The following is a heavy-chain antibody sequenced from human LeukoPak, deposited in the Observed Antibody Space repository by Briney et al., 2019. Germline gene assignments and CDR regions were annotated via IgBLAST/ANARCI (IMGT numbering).Heavy chain of an antibody. V-gene: IGHV4-34*01. Sequence: SETLSLTCAVYGGSFSGYYWSWIRQPPGKGLEWIGEINHSGSTNYNPSRKSRVTISVDTSKNQFSLKLSSVTAADTAVYYCARGRVSGGYFDYWGQGTLVTVSS. J-gene: IGHJ4*02. CDR2: INHSGST. CDR1: GGSFSGYY. D-gene: IGHD1-26*01. CDR3: ARGRVSGGYFDY.